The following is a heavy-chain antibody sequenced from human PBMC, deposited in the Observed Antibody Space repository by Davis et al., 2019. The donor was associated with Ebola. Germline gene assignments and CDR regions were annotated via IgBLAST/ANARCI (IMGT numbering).Heavy chain of an antibody. CDR3: ARDPSVSSGWYFDY. D-gene: IGHD6-19*01. J-gene: IGHJ4*02. V-gene: IGHV3-21*01. Sequence: LGGSLRLSCAASGFTFSSYSMNWVRQAPGKGLEWVSSISSSSSYIYYADSVKGRFTISRDNAKNSLYLQMNSLRAEDTAVYYCARDPSVSSGWYFDYWGQGTLVTVSS. CDR1: GFTFSSYS. CDR2: ISSSSSYI.